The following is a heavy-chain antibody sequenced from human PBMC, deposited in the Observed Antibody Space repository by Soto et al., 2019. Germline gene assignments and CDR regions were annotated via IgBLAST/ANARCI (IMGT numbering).Heavy chain of an antibody. CDR3: ARGGQKNVYTSIGP. CDR1: GYSYTTFG. Sequence: QVQLVQSGAEVKKPGASVKVSCKPSGYSYTTFGISWVRQAPGQGLEWMGWMNSNSGKTDYAQKFQGRVTMTTDTFTRTAYMDLRSLTSDDTAVYYCARGGQKNVYTSIGPWGQGTLVTVSS. CDR2: MNSNSGKT. V-gene: IGHV1-18*01. D-gene: IGHD1-1*01. J-gene: IGHJ5*02.